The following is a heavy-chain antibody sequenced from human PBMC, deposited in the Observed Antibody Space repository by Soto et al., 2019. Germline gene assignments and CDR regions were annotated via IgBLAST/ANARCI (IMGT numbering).Heavy chain of an antibody. V-gene: IGHV3-13*04. D-gene: IGHD6-13*01. Sequence: PGGSLRLSCAASGFTFSSYDMHWVRQATGKGLEWVSAIGTAGDTYYPGSVKGRFTISRENAKNSLYLQMNSLRAGDTAVYYCARSFGRQQLVPWFDPWGQGTLVIVSS. J-gene: IGHJ5*02. CDR2: IGTAGDT. CDR1: GFTFSSYD. CDR3: ARSFGRQQLVPWFDP.